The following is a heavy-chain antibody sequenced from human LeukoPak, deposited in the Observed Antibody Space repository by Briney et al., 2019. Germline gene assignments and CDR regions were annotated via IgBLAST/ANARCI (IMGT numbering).Heavy chain of an antibody. D-gene: IGHD2-2*01. J-gene: IGHJ6*03. Sequence: SETLSLTCTVSGGSISSYYWSWIRQPAGKGLEWIGRIYTSGSTNYNPSLKSRVTISVDTSKNQFSLKLSSVTAADTAVYYCAREGYCSSTSCDAEYYYYYMDVWGKGTTVTVSS. CDR2: IYTSGST. V-gene: IGHV4-4*07. CDR3: AREGYCSSTSCDAEYYYYYMDV. CDR1: GGSISSYY.